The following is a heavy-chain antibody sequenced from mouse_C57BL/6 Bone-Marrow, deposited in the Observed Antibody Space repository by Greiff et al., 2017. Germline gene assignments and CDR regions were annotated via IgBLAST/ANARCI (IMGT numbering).Heavy chain of an antibody. D-gene: IGHD4-1*01. CDR2: INPGSGGT. CDR3: ARGLGPY. J-gene: IGHJ2*01. CDR1: GYAFTNYL. Sequence: QVQLQQSGAELVRPGTSVKVSCKASGYAFTNYLIEWVKQRPGQGLEWIGVINPGSGGTNYNEKFKGKATLTADKSSSTAYMQLSSLTSAASAVYLCARGLGPYWGQGTTLTVSS. V-gene: IGHV1-54*01.